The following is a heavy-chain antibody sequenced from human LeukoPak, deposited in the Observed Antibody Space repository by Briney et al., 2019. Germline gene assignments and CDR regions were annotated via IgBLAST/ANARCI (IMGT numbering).Heavy chain of an antibody. D-gene: IGHD5-24*01. J-gene: IGHJ3*02. V-gene: IGHV4-59*01. CDR2: IISTGTI. CDR3: GRVLDVYNFDAFDI. Sequence: SETLSLTCTVSGASISGYYWRWLRQPPGKRLEWIGYIISTGTINYNPSLKRRVTISIDTSKNRLSLQLNSVTAADTAVYYCGRVLDVYNFDAFDIWGQGTMVTISS. CDR1: GASISGYY.